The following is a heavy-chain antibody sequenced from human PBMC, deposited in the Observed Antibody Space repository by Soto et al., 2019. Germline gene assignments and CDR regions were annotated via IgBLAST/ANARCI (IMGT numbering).Heavy chain of an antibody. J-gene: IGHJ5*01. CDR3: VHRFGDSVWGSYRYDS. CDR2: IYWNDDK. D-gene: IGHD3-16*02. CDR1: GFLLSTSGVG. V-gene: IGHV2-5*01. Sequence: QFTLKESGPTLVKPTQTLTLTCTFSGFLLSTSGVGVGWIRQPPGKALEWLAFIYWNDDKRYSPSLKSRLTITKDTSKNQVVLTMANMDPVDTATYYCVHRFGDSVWGSYRYDSWGQGTLVTVSS.